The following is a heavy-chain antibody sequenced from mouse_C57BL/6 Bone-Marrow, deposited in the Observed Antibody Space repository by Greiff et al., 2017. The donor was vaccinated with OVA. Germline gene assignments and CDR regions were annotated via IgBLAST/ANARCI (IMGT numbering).Heavy chain of an antibody. CDR2: VDPEDGET. D-gene: IGHD2-3*01. CDR3: ADGYYWYFDV. J-gene: IGHJ1*03. V-gene: IGHV14-2*01. CDR1: GFNIKDYY. Sequence: VQLQQSGAELVKPGASVKLSCTASGFNIKDYYMHWVKQRTEKGLEWIGRVDPEDGETKYAPQFQGKANITADTASNTADQQLSTLTSKDTAVDYCADGYYWYFDVWGTGTTVTVSS.